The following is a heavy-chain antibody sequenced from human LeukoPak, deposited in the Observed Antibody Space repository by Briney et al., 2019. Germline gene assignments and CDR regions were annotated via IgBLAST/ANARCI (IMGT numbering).Heavy chain of an antibody. V-gene: IGHV1-69*13. CDR1: GGTFSSYA. D-gene: IGHD3-3*01. CDR3: ASSDYYDFWSGADI. CDR2: IIPIFGTA. J-gene: IGHJ3*02. Sequence: SVKVSCKASGGTFSSYAISWVRQAPGQGLEWMGRIIPIFGTANYAQKFQGRVTITADESTSTAYMELSSLRSEDTAVYYCASSDYYDFWSGADIWGQGTMVTVSS.